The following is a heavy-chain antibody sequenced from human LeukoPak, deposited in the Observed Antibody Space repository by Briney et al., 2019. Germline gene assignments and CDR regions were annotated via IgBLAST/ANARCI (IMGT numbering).Heavy chain of an antibody. CDR1: GGSISSYY. CDR2: IYYSGST. V-gene: IGHV4-59*08. D-gene: IGHD3-22*01. J-gene: IGHJ4*02. CDR3: ARVRYDSSGYPGLYYFDY. Sequence: SETLSLTCTVSGGSISSYYWSWIRQPPGKGLEWIGYIYYSGSTNYNPSLKSRVTISVNTSKNQFSLKLSSVTAADTAVYYCARVRYDSSGYPGLYYFDYWGQGTLVTVSS.